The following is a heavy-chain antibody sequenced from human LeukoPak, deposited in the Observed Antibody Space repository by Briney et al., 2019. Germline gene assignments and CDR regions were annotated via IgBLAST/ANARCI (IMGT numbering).Heavy chain of an antibody. J-gene: IGHJ2*01. Sequence: PSETLSLTCTVSGDSISTYYWSWIRQPPGKGLDWIAYIYHSGTTNYNPSRKSRVTISEDTSKNQVSLNLTSVTAADTAVYYCARQKYDYGANHWYFDLWSRGTLVTVSS. CDR2: IYHSGTT. D-gene: IGHD4/OR15-4a*01. CDR1: GDSISTYY. CDR3: ARQKYDYGANHWYFDL. V-gene: IGHV4-59*08.